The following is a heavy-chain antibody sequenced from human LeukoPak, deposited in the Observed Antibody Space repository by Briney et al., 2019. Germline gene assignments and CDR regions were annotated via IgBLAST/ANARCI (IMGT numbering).Heavy chain of an antibody. V-gene: IGHV4-4*07. CDR3: GSRPAVDGPIDN. CDR1: GVSLHRSF. CDR2: IYASGST. Sequence: SETLSLTCVVSGVSLHRSFWTWVRQPPGKGLEWIGRIYASGSTDYNPHLPSRPTISSHDSKNQFSLRLPSMAAADTAVYFCGSRPAVDGPIDNWGQGILVAVSS. J-gene: IGHJ4*02. D-gene: IGHD4-23*01.